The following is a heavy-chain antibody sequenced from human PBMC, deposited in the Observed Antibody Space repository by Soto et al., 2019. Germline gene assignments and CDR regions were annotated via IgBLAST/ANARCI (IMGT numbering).Heavy chain of an antibody. J-gene: IGHJ4*02. CDR1: GFTFSSSA. CDR3: AKKEGTAHGINY. D-gene: IGHD6-13*01. CDR2: ISNSGSAT. Sequence: PGGSLRLSCAVSGFTFSSSAMSWVRQAPGKGLEWVSVISNSGSATDYADSVKGRFTISRDNSKNTLLLQMNSLRAEDTAVYYCAKKEGTAHGINYWGQGTLVTVSS. V-gene: IGHV3-23*01.